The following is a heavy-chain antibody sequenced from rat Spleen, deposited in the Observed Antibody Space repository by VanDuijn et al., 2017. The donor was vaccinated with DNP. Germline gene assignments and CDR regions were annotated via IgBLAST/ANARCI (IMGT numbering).Heavy chain of an antibody. D-gene: IGHD4-1*01. V-gene: IGHV5S10*01. CDR3: ATQGLGD. Sequence: EVQLVETGGGLVQPGRSLKLSCVASGFPFGNYWMYWIRRAPKKGLEWVATIVDDGGRTYYRDSVKGRFTISRDNTRSTLYLQMDSLRSEDTATYYCATQGLGDWGQGVMVTVSS. CDR2: IVDDGGRT. CDR1: GFPFGNYW. J-gene: IGHJ2*01.